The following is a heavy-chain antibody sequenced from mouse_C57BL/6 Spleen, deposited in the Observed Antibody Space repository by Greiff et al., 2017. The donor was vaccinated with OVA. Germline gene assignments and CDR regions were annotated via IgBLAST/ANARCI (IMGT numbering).Heavy chain of an antibody. CDR3: ARSLTTGDYFDY. CDR2: IDPSDSYT. Sequence: VQLQQPGAELVKPGASVKLSCKASGYTFTSYWMQWVKQRPGQGLEWIGEIDPSDSYTNYNQKFKGKATLTVDPSSSTAYMQLSSLTSEDSAVYYCARSLTTGDYFDYWGQGTPLTVSS. CDR1: GYTFTSYW. J-gene: IGHJ2*01. V-gene: IGHV1-50*01. D-gene: IGHD1-1*01.